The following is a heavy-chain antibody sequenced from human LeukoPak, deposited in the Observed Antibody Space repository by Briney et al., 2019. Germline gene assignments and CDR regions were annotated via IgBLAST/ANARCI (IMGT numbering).Heavy chain of an antibody. Sequence: PGGSLRLSCTASGFTFSTYGMHWVRQAPGKGLEWVANIKQDGSEKYYVDSVKGRFTISRDNAKNSLFLQMNSLRAEDTAVYYCARLHYEILTGHPAFDFWGQGTLVTVSS. D-gene: IGHD3-9*01. J-gene: IGHJ4*02. V-gene: IGHV3-7*01. CDR2: IKQDGSEK. CDR1: GFTFSTYG. CDR3: ARLHYEILTGHPAFDF.